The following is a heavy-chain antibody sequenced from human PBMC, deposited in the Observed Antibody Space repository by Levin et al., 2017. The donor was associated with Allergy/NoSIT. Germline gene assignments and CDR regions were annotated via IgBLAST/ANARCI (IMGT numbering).Heavy chain of an antibody. J-gene: IGHJ4*02. CDR3: ARAHRGDYFDY. CDR1: GGSISSSSYY. V-gene: IGHV4-39*01. D-gene: IGHD1-14*01. Sequence: PSETLSLTCTVSGGSISSSSYYWGWIRQPPGKGLEWIGSIYYSGSTYYNPSLKSRVTISVDTSKNQFSLKLSSVTAADTAVYYCARAHRGDYFDYWGQGTLVTVSS. CDR2: IYYSGST.